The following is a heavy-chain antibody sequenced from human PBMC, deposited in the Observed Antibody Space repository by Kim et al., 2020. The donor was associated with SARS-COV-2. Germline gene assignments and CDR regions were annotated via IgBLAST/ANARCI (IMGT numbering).Heavy chain of an antibody. Sequence: YYNPSLKSRVTISVDTSKNQFSLKLSSVTAADTAVYYCAREREGSGSYSYWGQGTLVTVSS. D-gene: IGHD3-10*01. V-gene: IGHV4-39*07. CDR3: AREREGSGSYSY. J-gene: IGHJ4*02.